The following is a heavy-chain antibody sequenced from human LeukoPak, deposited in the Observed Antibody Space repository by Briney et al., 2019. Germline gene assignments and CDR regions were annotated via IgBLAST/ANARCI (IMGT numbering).Heavy chain of an antibody. D-gene: IGHD6-13*01. V-gene: IGHV1-2*02. CDR1: GYTFTDYY. CDR3: ARIERVMPGIPSAGLGF. CDR2: INPNSGGT. Sequence: ASVKVSCKASGYTFTDYYMHWVRQAPGQGLEWMGWINPNSGGTNYEQKFQGRVTLTRDTSIRTAYMELSRLRFDDTAVYYCARIERVMPGIPSAGLGFWGQGTLVSVSS. J-gene: IGHJ4*02.